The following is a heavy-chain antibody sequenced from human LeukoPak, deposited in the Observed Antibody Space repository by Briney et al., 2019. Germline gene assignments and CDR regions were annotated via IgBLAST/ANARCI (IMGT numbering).Heavy chain of an antibody. Sequence: GRSLRLSCAASGFTFSSYGMHWVRQAPGKGLEWVAVKWYDGSNKYYADSVKGRFTISRDNSKNTLYLQMNSLRAEDAAVYYCARSIRYYGDYDYWGQGTLVTVSS. CDR3: ARSIRYYGDYDY. D-gene: IGHD4-17*01. CDR2: KWYDGSNK. CDR1: GFTFSSYG. V-gene: IGHV3-33*01. J-gene: IGHJ4*02.